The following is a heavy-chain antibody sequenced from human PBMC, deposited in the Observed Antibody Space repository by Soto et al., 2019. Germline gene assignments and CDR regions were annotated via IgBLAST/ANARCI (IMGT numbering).Heavy chain of an antibody. Sequence: QVQLVQSGAEVKKPGSSVKVSCKASGGTFSSYAISWVRQAPGQGLEWMGGIIPIFGTVNYAQKFQGRVTITADKSTSTAYMELSSLRSEDTAVYYCARAPPRGYYYYYYGMDVWGQGTTVTVSS. CDR3: ARAPPRGYYYYYYGMDV. CDR1: GGTFSSYA. V-gene: IGHV1-69*06. CDR2: IIPIFGTV. J-gene: IGHJ6*02.